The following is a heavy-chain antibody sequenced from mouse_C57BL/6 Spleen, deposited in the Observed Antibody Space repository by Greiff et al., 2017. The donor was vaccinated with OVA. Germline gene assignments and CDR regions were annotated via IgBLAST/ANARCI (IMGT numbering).Heavy chain of an antibody. CDR2: ISSGGDYI. CDR1: GFTFSSYA. Sequence: EVKVVESGEGLVKPGGSLKLSCAASGFTFSSYAMSWVRQTPEKRLEWVAYISSGGDYIYYADTVKGRFTISRDNARNTLYLQMSSLKSEDTAMYYCTRVEVTTDWYFDVWGTGTTVTVSS. CDR3: TRVEVTTDWYFDV. V-gene: IGHV5-9-1*02. J-gene: IGHJ1*03. D-gene: IGHD2-2*01.